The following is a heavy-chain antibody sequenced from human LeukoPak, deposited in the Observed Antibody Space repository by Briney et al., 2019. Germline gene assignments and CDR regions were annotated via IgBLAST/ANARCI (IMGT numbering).Heavy chain of an antibody. CDR2: IYYSGST. V-gene: IGHV4-30-4*01. Sequence: SETLSLTCTVSGGSISSGDCYWRWIRQPPGKGLEWIGYIYYSGSTYYNPSLKSRVTISVDTSKNQFSLKLSSVTAADTAVYYCARDRIPYDSSGYPSGVWGQGTLVTVSS. D-gene: IGHD3-22*01. CDR3: ARDRIPYDSSGYPSGV. CDR1: GGSISSGDCY. J-gene: IGHJ4*02.